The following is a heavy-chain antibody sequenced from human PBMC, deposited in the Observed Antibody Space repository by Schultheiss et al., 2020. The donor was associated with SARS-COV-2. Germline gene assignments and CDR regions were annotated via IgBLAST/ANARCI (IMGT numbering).Heavy chain of an antibody. Sequence: GESLKISCKASGYTFTSYGISWVRQAPGQGLEWMGWISAYNGNTNYAQKLQGRVTMTTDTSTSTAYMELRSLRSDDTAVYYCARVLRFLEFNWFDPWGQGTLVTVSS. CDR1: GYTFTSYG. CDR3: ARVLRFLEFNWFDP. J-gene: IGHJ5*02. CDR2: ISAYNGNT. V-gene: IGHV1-18*01. D-gene: IGHD3-3*01.